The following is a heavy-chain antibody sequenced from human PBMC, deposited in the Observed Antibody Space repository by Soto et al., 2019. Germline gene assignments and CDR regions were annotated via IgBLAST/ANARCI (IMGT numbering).Heavy chain of an antibody. J-gene: IGHJ4*02. CDR2: ISGSGGST. V-gene: IGHV3-23*01. D-gene: IGHD3-10*01. CDR1: GFSFSSYA. Sequence: GSLRLSWAAAGFSFSSYAMSWVRQAPGKGLEWVSAISGSGGSTYYADSVKGRFTISRDNSKNTLYLQMNSLRAEDTAVYYCAKGPMVRGVITDYFDYWGQGTLVTVPS. CDR3: AKGPMVRGVITDYFDY.